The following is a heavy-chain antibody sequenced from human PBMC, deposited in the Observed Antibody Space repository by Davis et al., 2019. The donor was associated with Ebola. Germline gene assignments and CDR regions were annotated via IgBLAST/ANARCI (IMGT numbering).Heavy chain of an antibody. J-gene: IGHJ4*02. CDR1: GFTFSSYS. D-gene: IGHD3-22*01. CDR2: ISSSSSYI. CDR3: ARCYDSSGYYYRYYFDY. V-gene: IGHV3-21*01. Sequence: GGSLRLSCAASGFTFSSYSMNWVRQAPGKGLEWVSSISSSSSYIYYADSVKGRFTISRDNAKNSLYLQMNSLRAEDTAVYYCARCYDSSGYYYRYYFDYWGQGTLVTVSS.